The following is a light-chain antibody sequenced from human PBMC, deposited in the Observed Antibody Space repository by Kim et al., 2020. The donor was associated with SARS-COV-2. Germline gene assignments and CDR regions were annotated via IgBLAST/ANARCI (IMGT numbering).Light chain of an antibody. CDR3: AAWDYSLSGHWV. J-gene: IGLJ3*02. CDR2: RND. V-gene: IGLV1-47*01. Sequence: HRVPIYYTESSHNIRSGHTDCYHTRPGTAPKLLIDRNDQRPSGVPDRFSGSKSGTSASLAISGLRSEDEADYYCAAWDYSLSGHWVFGGGTQLTVL. CDR1: SHNIRSGH.